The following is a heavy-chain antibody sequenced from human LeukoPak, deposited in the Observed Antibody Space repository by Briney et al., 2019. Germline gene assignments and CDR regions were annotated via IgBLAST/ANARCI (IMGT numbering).Heavy chain of an antibody. D-gene: IGHD3-22*01. V-gene: IGHV4-59*08. J-gene: IGHJ4*02. CDR3: AGEYYYDSSGDYAY. CDR1: GVPLSSYY. Sequence: SETLSLTCTVSGVPLSSYYWSWIRQPPGKGLEWSGYIYYSGSTNYNPSLKSRVTISVDTSKNQCSLKLSSMTAADTVVYYCAGEYYYDSSGDYAYWGQGTLVTVSS. CDR2: IYYSGST.